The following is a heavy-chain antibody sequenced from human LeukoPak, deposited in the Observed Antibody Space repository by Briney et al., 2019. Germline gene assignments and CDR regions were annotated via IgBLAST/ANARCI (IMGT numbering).Heavy chain of an antibody. CDR3: ARQQLASSVYYYYYGMDV. D-gene: IGHD6-6*01. J-gene: IGHJ6*02. CDR2: IYYSGST. CDR1: GGSISSGGYY. Sequence: PSETLSLTCTVSGGSISSGGYYWSWIRQHPGKGLEWIGYIYYSGSTNYNPSLKSRVTISVGTSKNQFSLKLSSVTAADTAVYYCARQQLASSVYYYYYGMDVWGQGTTVTVSS. V-gene: IGHV4-61*08.